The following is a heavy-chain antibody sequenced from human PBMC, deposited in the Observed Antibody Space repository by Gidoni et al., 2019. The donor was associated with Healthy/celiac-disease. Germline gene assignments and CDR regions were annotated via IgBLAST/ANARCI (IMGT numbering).Heavy chain of an antibody. CDR1: GFPVSSDA. V-gene: IGHV3-30-3*01. J-gene: IGHJ3*02. CDR3: ATTESSSQGAFDI. CDR2: ISYDGSNK. Sequence: QAQLVESRRGVVPPGSSLSPSCAASGFPVSSDAVHWVGQAPGKGVEWVAVISYDGSNKYYADSVKGRFTISRDNSKNTLYLKMNSLRAEDTAVYYCATTESSSQGAFDIWGQGTMVTVSS. D-gene: IGHD6-13*01.